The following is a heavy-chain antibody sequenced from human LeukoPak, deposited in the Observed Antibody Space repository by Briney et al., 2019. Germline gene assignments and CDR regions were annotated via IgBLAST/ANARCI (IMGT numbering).Heavy chain of an antibody. D-gene: IGHD3-10*01. J-gene: IGHJ4*02. V-gene: IGHV3-30*18. CDR2: ISDDERKK. CDR1: GFTFSSYG. CDR3: AKGGPVYGSGSYSDY. Sequence: GGSLRLSCAASGFTFSSYGMHWVRQAPGKGLEWVANISDDERKKYYADSVRGRFTISRDNSKNTLYLQMNSLRAEDTAVYYCAKGGPVYGSGSYSDYWGQGTLVTVSS.